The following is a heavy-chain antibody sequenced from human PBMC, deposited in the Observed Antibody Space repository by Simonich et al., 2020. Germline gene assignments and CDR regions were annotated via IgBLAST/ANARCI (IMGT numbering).Heavy chain of an antibody. CDR3: ASSKLATIDY. CDR1: GYTFTGYY. J-gene: IGHJ4*02. V-gene: IGHV1-2*02. Sequence: QVQLVQSGAEVKKPGASVKVSCKASGYTFTGYYMHWVRQAPGQGLEWMGWINPNSGGKNDEKKLQGRVTMTRDTSISTAYMELSRLRSDDTAVYYCASSKLATIDYWGQGTLVTVSS. CDR2: INPNSGGK. D-gene: IGHD5-12*01.